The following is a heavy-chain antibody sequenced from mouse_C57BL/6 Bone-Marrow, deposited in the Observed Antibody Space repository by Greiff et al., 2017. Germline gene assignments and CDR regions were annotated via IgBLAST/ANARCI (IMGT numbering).Heavy chain of an antibody. CDR1: GYAFSSSW. V-gene: IGHV1-82*01. CDR3: ARFYGGGDYYAMDC. D-gene: IGHD1-2*01. CDR2: IYPGDGDT. J-gene: IGHJ4*01. Sequence: QVQLQQSGPELVKPGASVKISCKASGYAFSSSWMNWVKQRPGKGLEWIGRIYPGDGDTNYNGKFKGQATLTADKSSSTAYMQLSSLTSEDSAVYFCARFYGGGDYYAMDCWGQGTSVTVSS.